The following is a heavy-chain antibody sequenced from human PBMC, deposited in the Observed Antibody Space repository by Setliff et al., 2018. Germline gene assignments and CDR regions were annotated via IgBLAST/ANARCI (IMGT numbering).Heavy chain of an antibody. D-gene: IGHD4-4*01. Sequence: ETLSLTCAVFGGSISSSNWWSWVRQPPGKGLEWVSAISGSGAISYADSVKGRFNVSRDNAKNTLYLQMNSLRGEDTAVYYCAKDTGYYFDYWGQGTLVTVSS. J-gene: IGHJ4*02. V-gene: IGHV3-23*01. CDR3: AKDTGYYFDY. CDR1: GGSISSSN. CDR2: ISGSGAI.